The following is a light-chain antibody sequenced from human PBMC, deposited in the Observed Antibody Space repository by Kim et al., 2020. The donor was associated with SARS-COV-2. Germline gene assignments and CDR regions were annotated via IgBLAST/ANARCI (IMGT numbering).Light chain of an antibody. V-gene: IGLV10-54*01. J-gene: IGLJ3*02. CDR3: SAWDSSLSAWV. CDR1: SNYAGDQG. CDR2: RNN. Sequence: QTAPRSCAGTSNYAGDQGAAWLQQHQCHPPKLLSFRNNNPPSGISERLSASRSGNTASLTITGLQPEDEADYYCSAWDSSLSAWVFGGGTQLTVL.